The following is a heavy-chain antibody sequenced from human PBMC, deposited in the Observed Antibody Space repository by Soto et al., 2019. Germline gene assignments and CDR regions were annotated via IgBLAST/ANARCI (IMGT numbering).Heavy chain of an antibody. J-gene: IGHJ6*02. CDR1: VFTFSSYG. Sequence: GSLRLSGAASVFTFSSYGMHWVRQAPGKGLEWVAVISYDGSNKYYADPVKGRFTISRDNSKNTLYLQMNSLRAEDTAVYYCAKDLGRSLDPDVWGQGTTVTVSS. V-gene: IGHV3-30*18. D-gene: IGHD2-15*01. CDR2: ISYDGSNK. CDR3: AKDLGRSLDPDV.